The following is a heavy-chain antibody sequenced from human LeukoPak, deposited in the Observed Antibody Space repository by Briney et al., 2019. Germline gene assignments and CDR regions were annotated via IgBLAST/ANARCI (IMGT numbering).Heavy chain of an antibody. CDR1: GGYIRSYY. J-gene: IGHJ6*03. Sequence: PSETLSLTCTVSGGYIRSYYWSWIRQPPGKGLEWIGYIYYSGSTNYNPSLKSRVTISVDTSKKQFSLKLSSVTAADTAVYYCARVEEGYGSGRRENYYYYYMDVWGKGTTVTISS. D-gene: IGHD3-10*01. CDR3: ARVEEGYGSGRRENYYYYYMDV. CDR2: IYYSGST. V-gene: IGHV4-59*01.